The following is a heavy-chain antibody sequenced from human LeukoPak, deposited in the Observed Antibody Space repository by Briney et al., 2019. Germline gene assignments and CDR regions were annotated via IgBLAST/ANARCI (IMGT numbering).Heavy chain of an antibody. CDR3: AREYYSSGWYYFDY. Sequence: HPGGSLRLSCAASGFTVSSNYMSWVRQAPGKGLEWVSVIYSGGSTYYADSVKGRFTISRHNSKNTLYLQMNSLRAEDTAVYYCAREYYSSGWYYFDYWGQGTLVTVSS. CDR2: IYSGGST. CDR1: GFTVSSNY. J-gene: IGHJ4*02. D-gene: IGHD6-19*01. V-gene: IGHV3-53*04.